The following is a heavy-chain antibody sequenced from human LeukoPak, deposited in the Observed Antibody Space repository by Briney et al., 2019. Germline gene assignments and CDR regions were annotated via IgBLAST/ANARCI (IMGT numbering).Heavy chain of an antibody. CDR3: ARGESGSSQYYYYYYYGMDV. Sequence: SETLSLTCTVSGGSISSGSYYWSWIRQRAGKGLEWIGRIYTSGSTNYNPSLKSRVTISVDTSKNQFSLKLSSVTAEDTAVYYCARGESGSSQYYYYYYYGMDVWGQGTTVTVSS. V-gene: IGHV4-61*02. CDR1: GGSISSGSYY. J-gene: IGHJ6*02. CDR2: IYTSGST. D-gene: IGHD1-26*01.